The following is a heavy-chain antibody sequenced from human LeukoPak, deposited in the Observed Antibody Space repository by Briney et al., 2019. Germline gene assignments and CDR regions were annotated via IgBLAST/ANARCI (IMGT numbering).Heavy chain of an antibody. J-gene: IGHJ4*02. Sequence: GGSLILSCAASGFTLSDYYMSWIRQAPGKGLEWVSYISSSSYTNYADSVQGRFTISRDNAKNSLYLQMNSLRAEDTAVYYCARVTSSGWNFDYWGQGTLVTVSS. CDR1: GFTLSDYY. V-gene: IGHV3-11*06. CDR2: ISSSSYT. CDR3: ARVTSSGWNFDY. D-gene: IGHD6-19*01.